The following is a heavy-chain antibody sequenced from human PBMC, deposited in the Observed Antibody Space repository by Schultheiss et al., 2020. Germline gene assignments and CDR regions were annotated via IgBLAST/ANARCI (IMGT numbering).Heavy chain of an antibody. Sequence: GGSLRLSCAASGFTFSSYGMHWVRQAPGKGLEWVAVIWYDGSNKYYADSVKGRFTISRDNSKNTHYLQMNSLRAEDTAVYYCTRRRGVPVSEGMDVWGQGTTVTVSS. CDR1: GFTFSSYG. CDR3: TRRRGVPVSEGMDV. D-gene: IGHD2-2*01. V-gene: IGHV3-33*01. CDR2: IWYDGSNK. J-gene: IGHJ6*02.